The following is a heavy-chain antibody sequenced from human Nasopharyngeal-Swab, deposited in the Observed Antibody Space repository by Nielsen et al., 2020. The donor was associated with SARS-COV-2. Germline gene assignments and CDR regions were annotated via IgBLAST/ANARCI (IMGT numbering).Heavy chain of an antibody. CDR3: ARDGDFSGFDY. CDR2: VFYTDTA. CDR1: GDSIRRNRYN. V-gene: IGHV4-39*07. J-gene: IGHJ4*02. D-gene: IGHD4-17*01. Sequence: SETLSLTCSVSGDSIRRNRYNWGWVRQPPGKGLEWIGSVFYTDTAYYNPAFENRLSISVDVSKNHFSLKLSSVTAADTAVYYRARDGDFSGFDYWGRGILVTVSS.